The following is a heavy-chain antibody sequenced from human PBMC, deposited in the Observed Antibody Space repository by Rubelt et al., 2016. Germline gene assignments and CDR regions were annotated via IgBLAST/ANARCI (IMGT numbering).Heavy chain of an antibody. Sequence: QVQLVQSGAEVQKPGASVKVSCKASGYAFTGDYIHWVRQAPGQGLAWMGRINPYSGVTDYALKFQGRVTMTSDTSISTADMVVSRLRSDETAVYYCARGDGYTFGYWGQGTLVTVSS. CDR3: ARGDGYTFGY. J-gene: IGHJ4*02. CDR1: GYAFTGDY. V-gene: IGHV1-2*06. D-gene: IGHD5-24*01. CDR2: INPYSGVT.